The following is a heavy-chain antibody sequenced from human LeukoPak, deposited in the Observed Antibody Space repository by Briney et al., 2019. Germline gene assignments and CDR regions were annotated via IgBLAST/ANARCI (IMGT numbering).Heavy chain of an antibody. CDR2: ISGDGRNI. J-gene: IGHJ4*02. D-gene: IGHD3-10*02. CDR1: GFTFSSYA. Sequence: GGSLRLSCAASGFTFSSYAMHWVGRAQGKGLEWVTFISGDGRNIGYADSVKGRFTISRDNSKNALYLQMNSLRVEDTAMYYCARDVLRGGQGTLVTVSS. CDR3: ARDVLR. V-gene: IGHV3-30*04.